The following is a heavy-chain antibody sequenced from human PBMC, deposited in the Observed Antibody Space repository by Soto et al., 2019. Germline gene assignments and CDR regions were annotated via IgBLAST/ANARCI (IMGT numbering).Heavy chain of an antibody. J-gene: IGHJ4*02. CDR2: IYYSGST. CDR3: ARVGMVRGVISTSNFDY. D-gene: IGHD3-10*01. CDR1: GGSISSGGYY. V-gene: IGHV4-31*03. Sequence: LSLTCTVSGGSISSGGYYWSWIRQHPGKGLEWIGYIYYSGSTYYNPSLKSRVTISVDTSKNQFSLKLSSVTAADTAVYYCARVGMVRGVISTSNFDYWGQGTLVTVSS.